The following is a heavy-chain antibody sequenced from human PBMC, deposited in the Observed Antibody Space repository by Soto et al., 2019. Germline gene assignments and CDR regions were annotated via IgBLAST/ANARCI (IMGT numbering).Heavy chain of an antibody. CDR2: IIPMFGIP. D-gene: IGHD6-19*01. CDR1: GGTLNKHA. Sequence: QVQLVQSGAEVKKPGSSVKVSCRASGGTLNKHAITWVRRAPGLGLEWLGGIIPMFGIPNYPQKFQGRVTITEDDSTNTSNMELNSLTSDDTAVYYCARGGTSGWLKGAYDVWGQGTMVTVSS. V-gene: IGHV1-69*01. J-gene: IGHJ3*01. CDR3: ARGGTSGWLKGAYDV.